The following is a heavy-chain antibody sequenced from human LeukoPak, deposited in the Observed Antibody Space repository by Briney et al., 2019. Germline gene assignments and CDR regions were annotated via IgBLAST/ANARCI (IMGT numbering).Heavy chain of an antibody. CDR3: AKSNGYGLIDI. CDR2: IFYSGST. D-gene: IGHD3-22*01. CDR1: SGSISTSNYY. V-gene: IGHV4-39*07. Sequence: SETLSLTCTVSSGSISTSNYYWGWVRRPPGKALEWIGNIFYSGSTYYSPSLKSRVTISLDTSRNQFSLKLNSVTAADTAVYCAKSNGYGLIDIWGQGTMVTVSS. J-gene: IGHJ3*02.